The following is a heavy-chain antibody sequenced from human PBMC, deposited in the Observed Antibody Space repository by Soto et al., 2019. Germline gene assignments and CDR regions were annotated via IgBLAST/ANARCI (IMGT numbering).Heavy chain of an antibody. CDR3: ARWGTTGGLDV. D-gene: IGHD3-16*01. J-gene: IGHJ4*02. Sequence: QVQLVESGGGVVQPGTSLRLSCVGSGFTFRSYVIHWVRQAPGNGLEWVALTSYDGSNNFYGDYVKGRFTISRHNSRNTVELQMDSLGFEDTALYDCARWGTTGGLDVWGQGTLVSVSS. CDR1: GFTFRSYV. CDR2: TSYDGSNN. V-gene: IGHV3-33*05.